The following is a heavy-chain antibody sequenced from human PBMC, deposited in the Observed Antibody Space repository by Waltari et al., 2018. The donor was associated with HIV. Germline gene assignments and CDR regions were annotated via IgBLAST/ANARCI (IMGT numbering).Heavy chain of an antibody. V-gene: IGHV2-5*02. CDR2: IYWDDDK. D-gene: IGHD6-13*01. J-gene: IGHJ4*02. CDR3: AHCRGCSNNWCDFDY. Sequence: QITLKESGPTLVKPTQTLTLTCTFSGFSLSTSGVGVGWIRPPPGKALEWLALIYWDDDKRYSPSLKSRLTITKDTSKNQVVLTMTNMDPVDTATYYCAHCRGCSNNWCDFDYWGQGTLVTVSS. CDR1: GFSLSTSGVG.